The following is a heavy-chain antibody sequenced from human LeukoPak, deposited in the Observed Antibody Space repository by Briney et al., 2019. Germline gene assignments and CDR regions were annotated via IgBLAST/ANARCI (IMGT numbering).Heavy chain of an antibody. V-gene: IGHV4-34*01. CDR3: ARGGTRSYYYYYGMDV. J-gene: IGHJ6*02. CDR2: INHSGST. Sequence: SETLSLTCAVYGGSFSGYYWSWLRQPPGKGLEWIGEINHSGSTNYNPSLKSRVTISVDTSKNQFSLKLSSVTAADTAVYYCARGGTRSYYYYYGMDVWGQGTTVTVSS. CDR1: GGSFSGYY. D-gene: IGHD2-2*01.